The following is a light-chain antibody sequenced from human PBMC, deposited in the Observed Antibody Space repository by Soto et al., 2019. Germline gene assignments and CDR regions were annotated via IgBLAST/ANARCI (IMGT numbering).Light chain of an antibody. Sequence: EIVLTQSPGTLSLSPGERATLSCRASQSVSSSYLAWYQQKPGQAPRLLIYDASSRATGIPARFSGSQSGTEFTLTISSLLSGDFAVYSCQQYNNWPLTFGGGTKVDIK. V-gene: IGKV3D-15*01. CDR3: QQYNNWPLT. CDR2: DAS. J-gene: IGKJ4*01. CDR1: QSVSSSY.